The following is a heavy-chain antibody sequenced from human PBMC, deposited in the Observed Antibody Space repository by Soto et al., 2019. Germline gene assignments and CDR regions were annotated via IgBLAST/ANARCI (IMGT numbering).Heavy chain of an antibody. CDR2: ISSSGSTI. D-gene: IGHD6-13*01. J-gene: IGHJ4*02. V-gene: IGHV3-48*03. CDR1: GFTFSSYE. Sequence: GGSLRLSCAASGFTFSSYEMNWVRQAPGKGLEWVSYISSSGSTIYYADSVKGRFTISRDNAKNSLYLQMNSLRAEDTAVYYCARTPDSSSWYPFDYWRQGTLVTVPS. CDR3: ARTPDSSSWYPFDY.